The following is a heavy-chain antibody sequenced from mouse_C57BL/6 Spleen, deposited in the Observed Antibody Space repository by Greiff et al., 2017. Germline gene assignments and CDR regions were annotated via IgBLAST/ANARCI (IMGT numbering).Heavy chain of an antibody. CDR2: IWRGGST. CDR3: AKNEGLGRAFCC. CDR1: GFSLTSYG. D-gene: IGHD4-1*01. V-gene: IGHV2-5*01. J-gene: IGHJ2*01. Sequence: QVQLQQSGPGLVQPSPTLSITCTASGFSLTSYGVHWVRQSPGKGLEWLGVIWRGGSTDYNAAFMSRLSITKDNSKSQVFFNMNSLQADDTAIYYCAKNEGLGRAFCCWGQGTTLTVSS.